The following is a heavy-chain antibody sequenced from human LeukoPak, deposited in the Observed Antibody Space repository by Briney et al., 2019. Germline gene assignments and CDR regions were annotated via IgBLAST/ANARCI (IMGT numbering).Heavy chain of an antibody. D-gene: IGHD1-1*01. CDR2: INHSGST. Sequence: SETLSLTCAVYGGSFSGYYWSWIRQPPGKGLEWIGEINHSGSTNYNPSLKSRVTISVDTSKNQFSLKLSSVTAADTAVYYCARDRGTWNDDGFDYWGQGTLVTVSS. V-gene: IGHV4-34*01. J-gene: IGHJ4*02. CDR1: GGSFSGYY. CDR3: ARDRGTWNDDGFDY.